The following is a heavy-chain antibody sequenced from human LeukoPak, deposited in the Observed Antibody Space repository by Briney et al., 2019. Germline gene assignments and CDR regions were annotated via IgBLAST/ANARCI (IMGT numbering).Heavy chain of an antibody. CDR1: GGSFSGYY. V-gene: IGHV4-34*01. CDR2: INHSGST. Sequence: PSETLSLTCAVYGGSFSGYYWSWIRQPPGKGLEWIGEINHSGSTNYNPSLKSRVTISVDTSKNQFSLKLSSVTAADTAVYYCARVSDRYFEYWGQGTLVTVSS. J-gene: IGHJ4*02. CDR3: ARVSDRYFEY. D-gene: IGHD3-9*01.